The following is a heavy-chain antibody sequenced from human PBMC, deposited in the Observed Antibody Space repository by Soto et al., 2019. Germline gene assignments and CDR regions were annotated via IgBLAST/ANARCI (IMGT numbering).Heavy chain of an antibody. CDR1: GGSFSGYY. CDR2: INHSGST. J-gene: IGHJ4*02. D-gene: IGHD3-9*01. CDR3: ARGGYDILTGYYKGYYFDY. V-gene: IGHV4-34*01. Sequence: SETLSLTCAVYGGSFSGYYWSWIRQPPGKGLEWIGEINHSGSTNYNPSLKSRVTISVDTSKNQFSLKLSSVTAADTAVYYCARGGYDILTGYYKGYYFDYWGQGTLVTVSS.